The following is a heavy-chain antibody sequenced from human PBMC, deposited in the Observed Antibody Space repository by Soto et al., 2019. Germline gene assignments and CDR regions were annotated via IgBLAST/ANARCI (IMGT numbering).Heavy chain of an antibody. Sequence: ETLSPTCSVSGVSIHNSHSFWGWIRQPPGKGLEFIGSMYYSGGANYNPSLKSRVTISLDTSKNQFSLTVNSVTAADTAIYYCGRVVEGATRHTDFDSWGQGTLVTVSS. V-gene: IGHV4-39*01. J-gene: IGHJ5*01. CDR2: MYYSGGA. CDR1: GVSIHNSHSF. D-gene: IGHD2-15*01. CDR3: GRVVEGATRHTDFDS.